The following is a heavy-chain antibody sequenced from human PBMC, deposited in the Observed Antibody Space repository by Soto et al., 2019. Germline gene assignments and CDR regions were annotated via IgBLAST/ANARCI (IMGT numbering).Heavy chain of an antibody. J-gene: IGHJ6*02. Sequence: GGSLGLSCAASGVTFSSYSMNWVRQAPGKGLEWVSSISSSSSYIYYADSVKGRFTISRDNAKNSLYLQMNSLRAEDTAVYYCASNIKAPGCYYDYHHYGMAVSGQRTTVTAS. V-gene: IGHV3-21*01. D-gene: IGHD3-10*01. CDR1: GVTFSSYS. CDR2: ISSSSSYI. CDR3: ASNIKAPGCYYDYHHYGMAV.